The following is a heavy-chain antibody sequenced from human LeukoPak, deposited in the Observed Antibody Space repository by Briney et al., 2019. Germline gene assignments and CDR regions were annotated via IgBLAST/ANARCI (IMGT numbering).Heavy chain of an antibody. D-gene: IGHD2-15*01. J-gene: IGHJ4*02. V-gene: IGHV3-30*03. CDR1: GFTFSSYG. CDR3: ATNGLGYCSGGSCCTLYYFDY. CDR2: ISYDGSNK. Sequence: PGRSLRLSCAASGFTFSSYGMHWVRQAPGKGLEWVAVISYDGSNKYYADSVKGRFTISRDNSKNTLYLQMNSLRAEDTAVYYCATNGLGYCSGGSCCTLYYFDYWRQGTLVTVSS.